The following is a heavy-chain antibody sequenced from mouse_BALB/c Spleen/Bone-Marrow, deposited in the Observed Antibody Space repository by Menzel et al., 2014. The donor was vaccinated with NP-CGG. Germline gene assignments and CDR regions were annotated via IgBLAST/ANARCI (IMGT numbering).Heavy chain of an antibody. Sequence: EVKLVESGGGLVQPGGSLRLSCANSGFTFTDYYMSWVRQPPGKALEWLGFIRNKANGYTTEYSASVKGRFTISRDNSQSILYRQMNTLRAEDSATYYCARDNYYGIYWYFDVWGAGTTVTVSS. CDR2: IRNKANGYTT. V-gene: IGHV7-3*02. CDR1: GFTFTDYY. J-gene: IGHJ1*01. CDR3: ARDNYYGIYWYFDV. D-gene: IGHD1-1*01.